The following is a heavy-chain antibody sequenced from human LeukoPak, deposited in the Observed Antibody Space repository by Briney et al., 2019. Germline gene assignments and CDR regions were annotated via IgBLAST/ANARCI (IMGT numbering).Heavy chain of an antibody. V-gene: IGHV1-2*02. CDR2: INPNSGGT. CDR1: GYTFTGYY. Sequence: ASVKVSCKASGYTFTGYYMHWVRQAPGQGLEWMGWINPNSGGTNYAQKFQGRVTMTRDMSTSTVYMELSSLRSEDTAVYYCASETVTTSYWGQGTLVTVSS. D-gene: IGHD4-17*01. CDR3: ASETVTTSY. J-gene: IGHJ4*02.